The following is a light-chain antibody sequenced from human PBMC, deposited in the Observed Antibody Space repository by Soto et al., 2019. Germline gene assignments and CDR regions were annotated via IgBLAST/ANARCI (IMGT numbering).Light chain of an antibody. CDR2: DVS. CDR1: SSDIGGYNN. J-gene: IGLJ2*01. CDR3: FSYTTSSTLV. V-gene: IGLV2-14*03. Sequence: QSALTQPASVSGSPGQSITISCTGTSSDIGGYNNVSWYQHHPGKAPKLMIHDVSNRPAGVSNRFSGSKSGYTASLTISGLQAEDDADYYCFSYTTSSTLVIGGGTKLTVL.